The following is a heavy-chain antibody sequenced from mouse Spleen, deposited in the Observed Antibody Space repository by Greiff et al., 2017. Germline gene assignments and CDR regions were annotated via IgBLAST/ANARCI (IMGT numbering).Heavy chain of an antibody. D-gene: IGHD3-3*01. CDR2: IDPSDSYT. CDR1: GYTFTRYW. Sequence: QVQLQQPGAELVKPGDSVKLSCKASGYTFTRYWMQWVKQRPGHGLEWIGEIDPSDSYTTYNPKVKGKATLTVDTSSSTAYMQVSSLTSGDSAFYYCARGQFAYWGQGTLVTGSA. CDR3: ARGQFAY. J-gene: IGHJ3*01. V-gene: IGHV1-50*01.